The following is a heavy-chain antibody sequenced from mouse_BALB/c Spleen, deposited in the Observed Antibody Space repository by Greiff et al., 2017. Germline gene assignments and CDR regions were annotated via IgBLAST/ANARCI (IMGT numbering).Heavy chain of an antibody. CDR3: ARYGNYHHYYAMDY. J-gene: IGHJ4*01. CDR2: IWGDGST. Sequence: VKLQESGPGLVAPSQSLSITCTVSGFSLTGYGVNWVRQPPGKGLEWLGMIWGDGSTDYNSALKSRLSISKDNSKSQVFLKMNSLQTDDTARYYCARYGNYHHYYAMDYWGQGTSVTVSS. CDR1: GFSLTGYG. V-gene: IGHV2-6-7*02. D-gene: IGHD2-1*01.